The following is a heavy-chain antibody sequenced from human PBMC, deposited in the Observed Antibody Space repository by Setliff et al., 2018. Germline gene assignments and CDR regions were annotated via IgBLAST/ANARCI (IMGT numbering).Heavy chain of an antibody. CDR3: AKDPNGDYIGAFDS. V-gene: IGHV3-23*03. J-gene: IGHJ5*01. CDR2: FYDSRGDT. D-gene: IGHD4-17*01. Sequence: LRLSCAASGFAFSTYAVSWVRQAPGKGLEWVSIFYDSRGDTYYADSVKGRFTVSRDNHKNTLYLQMNSLRAEDTAKYYCAKDPNGDYIGAFDSWGRGTLVTVSS. CDR1: GFAFSTYA.